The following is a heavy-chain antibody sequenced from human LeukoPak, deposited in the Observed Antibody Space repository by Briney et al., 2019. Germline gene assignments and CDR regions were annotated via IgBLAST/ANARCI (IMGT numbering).Heavy chain of an antibody. D-gene: IGHD3-10*01. J-gene: IGHJ6*03. Sequence: PSETLSLTCAIYGGSFSGNYWSRIRQPPGKGLEWIGEIDPSGTTNYNPSLKSRVTISGDTSKNQFSLNLTSVTAADTAVYYCAGDTDDYSYMDVWGKGTTVTVSS. CDR2: IDPSGTT. V-gene: IGHV4-34*01. CDR1: GGSFSGNY. CDR3: AGDTDDYSYMDV.